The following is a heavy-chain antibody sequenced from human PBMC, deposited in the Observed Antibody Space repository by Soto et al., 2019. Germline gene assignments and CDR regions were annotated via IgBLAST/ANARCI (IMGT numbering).Heavy chain of an antibody. CDR3: AREPEYYYDSSGPFDY. V-gene: IGHV3-33*01. D-gene: IGHD3-22*01. Sequence: GGSLRLSCEASGFTFNSFGMHWVRQAPGKGLEWVAMIWHDGTNRYYADSVKGRFTISRDNAKNSLYLQMNSLRAEDTAVCYCAREPEYYYDSSGPFDYWGQGTLVTVSS. J-gene: IGHJ4*02. CDR2: IWHDGTNR. CDR1: GFTFNSFG.